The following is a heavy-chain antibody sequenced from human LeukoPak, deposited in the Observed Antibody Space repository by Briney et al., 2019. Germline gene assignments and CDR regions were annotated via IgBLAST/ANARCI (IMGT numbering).Heavy chain of an antibody. CDR1: GFPFSSHA. D-gene: IGHD3-3*01. V-gene: IGHV3-23*01. CDR3: ARDPGVVAFHYFDY. CDR2: IGGSGGST. J-gene: IGHJ4*02. Sequence: GESLKISCAASGFPFSSHAMGWVRQAPGKGLEWVSAIGGSGGSTYYADSVKGRFTISRDNSKNTLYLQMNSLRAEDTALYYCARDPGVVAFHYFDYWGQGTLVTVSS.